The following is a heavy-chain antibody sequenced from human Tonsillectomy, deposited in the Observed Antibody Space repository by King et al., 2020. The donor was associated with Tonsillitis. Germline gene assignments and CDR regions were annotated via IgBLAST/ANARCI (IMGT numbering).Heavy chain of an antibody. V-gene: IGHV4-59*01. D-gene: IGHD1-26*01. Sequence: QLQESGPGLVKPSETLSLTCTVSVDSISTYSWSWIRQPPGKGLEWIAYVYYSGSPNSNPSLKSRVTISVDPSKNQFSLNLSSVTAADTAVYYCARAGGSYSFDYWGQGTLVTVSS. CDR3: ARAGGSYSFDY. J-gene: IGHJ4*02. CDR1: VDSISTYS. CDR2: VYYSGSP.